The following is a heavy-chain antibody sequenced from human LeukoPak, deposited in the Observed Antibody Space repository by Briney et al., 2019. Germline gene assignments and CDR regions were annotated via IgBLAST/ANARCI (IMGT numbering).Heavy chain of an antibody. CDR2: IEGDGNRI. J-gene: IGHJ4*02. V-gene: IGHV3-74*01. CDR1: GFTLSAYW. D-gene: IGHD5-12*01. Sequence: GGSLRLSCAASGFTLSAYWMHWVRHAPGKGLMWVSRIEGDGNRITYADSVKGRFTISRDNAKNTLYLQMNSLRAEDTAVYYCTRDWRNLGYDYWGQGTLSPSPQ. CDR3: TRDWRNLGYDY.